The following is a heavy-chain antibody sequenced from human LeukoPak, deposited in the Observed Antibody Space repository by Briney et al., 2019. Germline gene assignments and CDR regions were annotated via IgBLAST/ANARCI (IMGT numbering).Heavy chain of an antibody. Sequence: GASVKVSCKASGYTFTSYNMHWVRQAPGQGLEWMGIINPSGGSTNYAQKFQGRVTMTRDMSTSTVYMELSSLRSEDTAVYYCARDWGIRRAYYDFWSATYYFDYWGQGTLVTVSS. V-gene: IGHV1-46*01. D-gene: IGHD3-3*01. J-gene: IGHJ4*02. CDR1: GYTFTSYN. CDR3: ARDWGIRRAYYDFWSATYYFDY. CDR2: INPSGGST.